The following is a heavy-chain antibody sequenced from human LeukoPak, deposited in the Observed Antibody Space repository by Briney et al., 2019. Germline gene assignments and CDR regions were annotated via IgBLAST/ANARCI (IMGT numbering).Heavy chain of an antibody. Sequence: PGGSLRLSCAASGFSFNAYWMAWVRQAPGTGLEWVANINPAGSEAFHVDPVKGRFSISRDHAKNLVYLQMNSLRAEDTAVYYCATFGLVAALDLWGQGTLVTLSS. D-gene: IGHD5-12*01. J-gene: IGHJ4*02. CDR3: ATFGLVAALDL. CDR1: GFSFNAYW. V-gene: IGHV3-7*01. CDR2: INPAGSEA.